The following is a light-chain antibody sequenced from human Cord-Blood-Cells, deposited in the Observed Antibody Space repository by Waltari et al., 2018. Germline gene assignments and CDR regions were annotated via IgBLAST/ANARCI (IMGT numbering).Light chain of an antibody. CDR3: SSYTSSSTYV. CDR1: SSDVGGYNY. J-gene: IGLJ1*01. CDR2: EVS. Sequence: QSALTQPASVSGSPGQSITISCTGTSSDVGGYNYVSWYQQHPGKAPKLMIYEVSNRPSGGSNRFSGSKSGNTASLTISGLQAEDEADDYCSSYTSSSTYVFGTGTKVTVL. V-gene: IGLV2-14*01.